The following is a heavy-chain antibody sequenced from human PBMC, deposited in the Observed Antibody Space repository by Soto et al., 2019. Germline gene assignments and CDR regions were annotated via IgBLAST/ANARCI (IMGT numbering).Heavy chain of an antibody. CDR3: TRTTRASYSCNWYGRYYFDD. J-gene: IGHJ4*02. D-gene: IGHD6-13*01. CDR2: IYWDDDK. V-gene: IGHV2-5*02. CDR1: GFSLTTSGVG. Sequence: SGPTLVNPTETLTLTCTFSGFSLTTSGVGVSWIRQPPGKALEWLALIYWDDDKLYSPSLKTRLTITKDISKNQVVLTMTNMDPVDTATYYCTRTTRASYSCNWYGRYYFDDWGQGTLVTVSS.